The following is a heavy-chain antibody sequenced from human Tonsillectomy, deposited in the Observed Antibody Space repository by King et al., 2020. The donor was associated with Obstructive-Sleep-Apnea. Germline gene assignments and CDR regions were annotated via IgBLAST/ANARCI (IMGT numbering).Heavy chain of an antibody. J-gene: IGHJ6*02. Sequence: VQLPQWGAGLLKPSETLSLTCAVSGGSFSGYYWSWIRPPPGKGLAWIGEINHGGSTNYNPSLKSRVTISVDPSKNQFSLPLRSVPAADTAVYYCARTVVVPAAMRVSYYYGMDVWGQGTTVTVSS. CDR2: INHGGST. D-gene: IGHD2-2*01. V-gene: IGHV4-34*01. CDR3: ARTVVVPAAMRVSYYYGMDV. CDR1: GGSFSGYY.